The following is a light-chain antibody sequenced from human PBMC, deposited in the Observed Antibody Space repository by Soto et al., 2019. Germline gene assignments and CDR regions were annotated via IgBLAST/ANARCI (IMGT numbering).Light chain of an antibody. V-gene: IGLV4-60*02. J-gene: IGLJ3*02. CDR1: SEHSTYI. CDR2: LEGSGSY. Sequence: QAVVTQSSSASASLGSSVKLTCTLSSEHSTYIIAWHQQQPGKAPRYLMKLEGSGSYSKGSGVPDRFSGSSSGADRYLTISNLQFEDEADYYCETWDSYTGVFGGGTKLTVL. CDR3: ETWDSYTGV.